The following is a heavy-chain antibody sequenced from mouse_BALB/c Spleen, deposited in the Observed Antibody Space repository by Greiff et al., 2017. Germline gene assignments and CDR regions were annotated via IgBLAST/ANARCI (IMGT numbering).Heavy chain of an antibody. V-gene: IGHV5-6-5*01. CDR1: GFTFSSYA. CDR2: ISSGGST. D-gene: IGHD1-1*01. Sequence: EVMLVESGGGLVKPGGSLKLSCAASGFTFSSYAMSWVRQTPEKRLEWVASISSGGSTYYPDSVKGRFTISRDNARNILYLQMSSLRSEDTAMYYCARAWITTVVPYYAMDDWGQGTSVTVSS. CDR3: ARAWITTVVPYYAMDD. J-gene: IGHJ4*01.